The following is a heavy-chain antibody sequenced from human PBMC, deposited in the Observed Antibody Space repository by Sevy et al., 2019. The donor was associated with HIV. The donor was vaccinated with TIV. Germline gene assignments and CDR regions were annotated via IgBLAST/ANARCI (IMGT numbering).Heavy chain of an antibody. J-gene: IGHJ6*02. V-gene: IGHV3-9*01. CDR1: GFTFDDYA. D-gene: IGHD5-18*01. Sequence: GGSLRLSCAASGFTFDDYAMHWVRQAPGKGLEWVSGISWNSGSIGYADSVKGRFTISRDNAKNSLYLQMNSLRAEDTALYYCAKDIGDTAMPGGDCYYGMDVWGQGTTVTVSS. CDR3: AKDIGDTAMPGGDCYYGMDV. CDR2: ISWNSGSI.